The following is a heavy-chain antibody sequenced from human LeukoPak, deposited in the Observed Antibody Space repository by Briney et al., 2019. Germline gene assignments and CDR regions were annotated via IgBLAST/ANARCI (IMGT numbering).Heavy chain of an antibody. CDR1: GFTLRTYG. D-gene: IGHD2-15*01. Sequence: GGSLRLSCAASGFTLRTYGMHWVRQAPGKGLEWVAFIRNDESNTYYADSVKGRFTISRDNSKNTLYLQMNSLRAEDTAVYFCAKVIGGSSAWYARGFDYWGQGTLVTVSS. V-gene: IGHV3-30*02. CDR3: AKVIGGSSAWYARGFDY. CDR2: IRNDESNT. J-gene: IGHJ4*02.